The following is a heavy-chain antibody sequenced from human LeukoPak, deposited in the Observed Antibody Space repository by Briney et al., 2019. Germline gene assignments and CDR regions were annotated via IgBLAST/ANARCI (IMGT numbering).Heavy chain of an antibody. CDR1: GFTFSSYA. D-gene: IGHD2-15*01. CDR2: ISGSGGST. V-gene: IGHV3-23*01. J-gene: IGHJ3*02. Sequence: PGGSLRLSCAASGFTFSSYAMSWVRQAPGKGLEWVSAISGSGGSTYYADSVKGRFTISRDNSKNTLYLQMNSLRAEDTAVYYCAKMPYRVVAAKSGSFDIWGQGTMVTVSS. CDR3: AKMPYRVVAAKSGSFDI.